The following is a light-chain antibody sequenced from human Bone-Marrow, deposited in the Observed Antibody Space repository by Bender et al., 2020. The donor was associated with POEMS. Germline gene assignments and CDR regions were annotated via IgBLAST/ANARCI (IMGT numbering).Light chain of an antibody. V-gene: IGLV4-69*01. J-gene: IGLJ3*02. CDR2: VNRDGSH. Sequence: QLVLTQSPSASASLGASVKLTCTLSSGHSNYAIAWHQQQPQKGPRFLMKVNRDGSHTKGDGIPDPFSASSSGAERYLTISSLQAEDEADYYCQNWVTGKVFGGGTKLTVL. CDR1: SGHSNYA. CDR3: QNWVTGKV.